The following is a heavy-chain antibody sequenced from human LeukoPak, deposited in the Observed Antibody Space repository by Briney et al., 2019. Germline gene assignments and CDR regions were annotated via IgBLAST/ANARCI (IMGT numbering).Heavy chain of an antibody. CDR3: ARDSVRFLEWPYGMDV. Sequence: EASVKVSCKASGGTFSSYAISWVRQAPGQGLEWMGGIIPIFGTANYAQKFQGRVTITADESTSTAYMELSSLRSEDTAVYYCARDSVRFLEWPYGMDVWGQGTTVTVSS. CDR2: IIPIFGTA. V-gene: IGHV1-69*13. D-gene: IGHD3-3*01. CDR1: GGTFSSYA. J-gene: IGHJ6*02.